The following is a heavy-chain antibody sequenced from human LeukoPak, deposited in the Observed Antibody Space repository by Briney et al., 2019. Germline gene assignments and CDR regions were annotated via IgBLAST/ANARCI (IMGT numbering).Heavy chain of an antibody. CDR2: IPSTSSYT. V-gene: IGHV3-11*05. D-gene: IGHD6-13*01. J-gene: IGHJ4*02. CDR3: ARAANTAAGTPTLAIDY. Sequence: GGSLRLSCVASGFTFSDYYMSWIRQAPGKGLEWVSYIPSTSSYTSYADSVKGRFTISRDNAKNSLYLQMSSLRAEDTAVYYCARAANTAAGTPTLAIDYWGQGTLVTVSS. CDR1: GFTFSDYY.